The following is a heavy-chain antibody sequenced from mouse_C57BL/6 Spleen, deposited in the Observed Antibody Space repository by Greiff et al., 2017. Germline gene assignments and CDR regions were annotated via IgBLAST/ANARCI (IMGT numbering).Heavy chain of an antibody. D-gene: IGHD1-1*01. CDR2: IRNKANNHAT. J-gene: IGHJ1*03. CDR1: GFTFSDAW. CDR3: ARRGGSSYADCDV. Sequence: EVKLEESGGGLVQPGGSMKLSCAASGFTFSDAWMDWVRQSPEKGLEWVAEIRNKANNHATYYAESVKGRFTISRDDSKSSVYLQMNSLRAEDTGIYYCARRGGSSYADCDVWGTGTTVTVAS. V-gene: IGHV6-6*01.